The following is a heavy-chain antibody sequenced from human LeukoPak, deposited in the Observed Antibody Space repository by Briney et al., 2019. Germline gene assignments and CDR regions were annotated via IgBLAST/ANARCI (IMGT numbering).Heavy chain of an antibody. V-gene: IGHV3-23*01. Sequence: GGSLRLSRAASGFTFSSYAMSWVRQAPGKGLEWVSGISGSGGSTYYADSAKGRFTISRDNSKNTLYLQMNSLRAEDTAVYYCAKDLAKAGYGDYYFDYWGQGTLVTVSS. D-gene: IGHD4-17*01. CDR3: AKDLAKAGYGDYYFDY. J-gene: IGHJ4*02. CDR2: ISGSGGST. CDR1: GFTFSSYA.